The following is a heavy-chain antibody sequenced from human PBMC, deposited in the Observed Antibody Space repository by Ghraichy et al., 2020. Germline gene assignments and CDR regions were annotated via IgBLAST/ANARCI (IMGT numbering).Heavy chain of an antibody. CDR1: GFTFSSSN. V-gene: IGHV3-48*02. J-gene: IGHJ4*02. Sequence: GGSLRLSCAASGFTFSSSNMNWVRQAPGKGLEWVSYISSSSSTIYYADSVKGRSTISRDDAKNSLYLQMNSLRDEDTAVYFCARTLTGTTRPFDYWGQGTLVAVAS. D-gene: IGHD1-20*01. CDR3: ARTLTGTTRPFDY. CDR2: ISSSSSTI.